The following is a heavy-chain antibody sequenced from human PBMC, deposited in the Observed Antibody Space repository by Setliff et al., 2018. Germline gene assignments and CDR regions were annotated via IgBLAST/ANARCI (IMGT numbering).Heavy chain of an antibody. CDR2: VHDNGET. CDR1: GVSVASHY. CDR3: ARGSTGIYDP. Sequence: SETLSLTCTVSGVSVASHYWSWIRQAPGTGLEWIAYVHDNGETNQNPSLKSRVTISVDTSKNQFSLKMTSVTAADTAIYYCARGSTGIYDPWGQGILVTVSS. D-gene: IGHD1-1*01. V-gene: IGHV4-59*02. J-gene: IGHJ5*02.